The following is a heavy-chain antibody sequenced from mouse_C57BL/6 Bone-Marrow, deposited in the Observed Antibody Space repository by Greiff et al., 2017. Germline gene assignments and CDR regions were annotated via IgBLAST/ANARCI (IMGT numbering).Heavy chain of an antibody. CDR3: ARSGYYGSSYD. CDR2: IFPGSGST. Sequence: VKLVESGPELVKPGASVKISCKASGYTFTDYYINWVKQRPGQGLEWIGWIFPGSGSTYYNEKFKGKATLTVDKSSSTAYMLLSSLTSEDSAVYFCARSGYYGSSYDWGQGTTLTVSS. D-gene: IGHD1-1*01. CDR1: GYTFTDYY. V-gene: IGHV1-75*01. J-gene: IGHJ2*01.